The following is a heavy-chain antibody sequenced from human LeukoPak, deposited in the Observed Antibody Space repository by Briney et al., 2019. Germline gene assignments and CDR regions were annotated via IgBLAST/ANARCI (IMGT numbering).Heavy chain of an antibody. CDR2: ISYSGST. V-gene: IGHV4-59*08. Sequence: PSETVSLTCTVSGGSISGYCWTWIRQPPGKGLEWIGYISYSGSTSSHPSLKSRVTISLDTSKNQFSLKLTSVTAADTAVYYCVRGYSGYPYYLDYWGQGTLVTVSS. J-gene: IGHJ4*02. CDR3: VRGYSGYPYYLDY. D-gene: IGHD5-12*01. CDR1: GGSISGYC.